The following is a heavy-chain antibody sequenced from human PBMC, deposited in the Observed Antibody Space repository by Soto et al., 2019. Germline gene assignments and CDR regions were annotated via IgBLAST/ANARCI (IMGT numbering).Heavy chain of an antibody. J-gene: IGHJ4*02. V-gene: IGHV4-34*01. CDR1: GGSFSGYY. D-gene: IGHD2-15*01. Sequence: SETLSLTCAVYGGSFSGYYWSWIRPPTGKGLEWIGEINHSGSTNYNPSLKSRVTISVDTSKNQFSLKLSSVTAADTAVYYCARGIVVVVAATLFDYWGQGTLVTVSS. CDR3: ARGIVVVVAATLFDY. CDR2: INHSGST.